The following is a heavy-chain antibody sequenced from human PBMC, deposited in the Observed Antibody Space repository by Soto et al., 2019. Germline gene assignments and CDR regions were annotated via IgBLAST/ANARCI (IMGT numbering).Heavy chain of an antibody. J-gene: IGHJ6*02. V-gene: IGHV4-31*03. CDR1: GGSISSGGYY. Sequence: PSETLSLTCTVSGGSISSGGYYWSWIRQHPGKGLEWIGYIYYSGSTYYNPSLKSRVTISVDTSKNQFSLKLSSVTAADTAVYYCARERVEYQLGSNGMDVWGQGTTGTVSS. CDR3: ARERVEYQLGSNGMDV. D-gene: IGHD2-2*01. CDR2: IYYSGST.